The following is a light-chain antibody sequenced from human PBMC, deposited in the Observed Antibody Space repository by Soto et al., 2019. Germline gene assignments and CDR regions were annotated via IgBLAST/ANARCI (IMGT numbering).Light chain of an antibody. CDR2: DDN. Sequence: QSVLTRPPSVSAAPGQKGTSSCSGSSSNIGGNSVSWYQQLPGTAPKLLIYDDNKRPSGIPDRFSGSKSGTSATLGITGFQTGDEADYYCGSWDSSLSAYVFGTGTKVTVL. CDR3: GSWDSSLSAYV. V-gene: IGLV1-51*01. J-gene: IGLJ1*01. CDR1: SSNIGGNS.